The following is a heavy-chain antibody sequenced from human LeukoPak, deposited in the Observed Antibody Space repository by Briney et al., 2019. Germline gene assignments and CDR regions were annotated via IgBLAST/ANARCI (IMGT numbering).Heavy chain of an antibody. CDR1: GYTFTGYY. Sequence: ASVKVSCKASGYTFTGYYMHWERQAPGQGLEWMGWINPNSGGTNYAQKFQGRVTMTRDTSISTAYMELSRLRSDDTAVYYCARAAGGGLLLDYWGQGTLVTVSS. CDR3: ARAAGGGLLLDY. V-gene: IGHV1-2*02. D-gene: IGHD3-22*01. CDR2: INPNSGGT. J-gene: IGHJ4*02.